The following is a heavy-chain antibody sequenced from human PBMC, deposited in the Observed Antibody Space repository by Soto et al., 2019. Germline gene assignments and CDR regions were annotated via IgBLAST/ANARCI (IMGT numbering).Heavy chain of an antibody. J-gene: IGHJ4*02. CDR1: GFTFSSYW. V-gene: IGHV3-7*02. Sequence: EVQLVESGGGLVQPGGSLRLSCAASGFTFSSYWMNWVRQAPGKGLEWVANIKQDGTEKYYVDSVKDRFTISRDNAKSSLHLQLNSLRADDTAVYYCAGGTGWFIVDWGQGTLVTVCS. CDR3: AGGTGWFIVD. CDR2: IKQDGTEK. D-gene: IGHD6-19*01.